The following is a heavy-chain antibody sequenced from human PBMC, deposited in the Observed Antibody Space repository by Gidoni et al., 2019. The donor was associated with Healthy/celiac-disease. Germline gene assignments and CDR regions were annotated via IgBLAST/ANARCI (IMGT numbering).Heavy chain of an antibody. D-gene: IGHD2-15*01. CDR3: ARYTYGGNYYYYGMDV. J-gene: IGHJ6*02. V-gene: IGHV3-11*06. CDR1: GFTFSDYY. Sequence: QVQLVESGGGLFKPGGSLRLSCSASGFTFSDYYMSWIRQAPGKGLEWVSYISSSSSYTNYADSVKGRFTISRDNAKNSLYLQMNSLRAEDTAVYYCARYTYGGNYYYYGMDVWGQGTTVTVSS. CDR2: ISSSSSYT.